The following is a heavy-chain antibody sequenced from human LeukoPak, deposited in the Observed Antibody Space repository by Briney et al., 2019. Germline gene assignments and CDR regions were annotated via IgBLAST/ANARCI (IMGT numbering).Heavy chain of an antibody. J-gene: IGHJ3*02. CDR2: ISSSGSTI. D-gene: IGHD3-22*01. CDR1: GFTFSSYE. Sequence: GGSLRLSCAASGFTFSSYEMNWVRQAPGKGLEWVSYISSSGSTIYYADSVKGRFTISRDNAKNSLYLQMNSLRAEDTAVYYCARDAYYYDSRGRGAFDIWGQGTMVTVSS. CDR3: ARDAYYYDSRGRGAFDI. V-gene: IGHV3-48*03.